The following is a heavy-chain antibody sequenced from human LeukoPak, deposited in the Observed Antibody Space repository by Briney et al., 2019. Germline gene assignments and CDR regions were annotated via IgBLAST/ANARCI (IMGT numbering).Heavy chain of an antibody. CDR1: GGTFNSYA. CDR3: ARGGVGAPRPSDY. Sequence: ASVKVSCKASGGTFNSYAISWVRQAPGQGLEWMGGINTNTGNPTYAQGFTGRFVFSLDTSVSTAYLQISSLKAEDTAVYYCARGGVGAPRPSDYWGQGTLVTVSS. J-gene: IGHJ4*02. V-gene: IGHV7-4-1*02. CDR2: INTNTGNP. D-gene: IGHD1-26*01.